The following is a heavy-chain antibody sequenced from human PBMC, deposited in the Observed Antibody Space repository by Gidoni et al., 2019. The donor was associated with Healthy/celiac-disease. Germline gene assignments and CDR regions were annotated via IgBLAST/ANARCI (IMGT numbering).Heavy chain of an antibody. V-gene: IGHV3-11*06. CDR3: ARDGGKIGSGGMDV. Sequence: KGRFTISRDNAKNSLYLQMNSLRAEDTAVYYCARDGGKIGSGGMDVWGQGTTVTVSS. J-gene: IGHJ6*02. D-gene: IGHD3-16*01.